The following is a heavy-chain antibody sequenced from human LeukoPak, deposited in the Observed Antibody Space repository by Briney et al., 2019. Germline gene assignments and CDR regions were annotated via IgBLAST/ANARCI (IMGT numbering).Heavy chain of an antibody. CDR3: ARQTKLGYYYYGVDV. CDR1: GYSFTTYW. D-gene: IGHD7-27*01. J-gene: IGHJ6*02. CDR2: IYPGDSDT. V-gene: IGHV5-51*01. Sequence: GESLKISCKGSGYSFTTYWIGWVRQMPGKGLEWMGIIYPGDSDTRYSPSFQGQVTISADKSISTAYLQWSSLKASDTAMYYCARQTKLGYYYYGVDVWGQGTTATVSS.